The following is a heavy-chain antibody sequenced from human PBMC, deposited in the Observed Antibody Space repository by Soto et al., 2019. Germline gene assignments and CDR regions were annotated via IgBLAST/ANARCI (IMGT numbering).Heavy chain of an antibody. CDR2: ISGSGGST. J-gene: IGHJ4*02. D-gene: IGHD6-19*01. CDR3: ARVNVYSSGWFDY. CDR1: GFTFTSYG. V-gene: IGHV3-23*01. Sequence: EVQLLESGGGLVQPGGSLRLSCAASGFTFTSYGMSWVRQAPGKGLEWVSAISGSGGSTYYADSVKGRFTLSRDNSKNTLYLQMNSLRAEDTAVYYCARVNVYSSGWFDYWGQGTLVTVSS.